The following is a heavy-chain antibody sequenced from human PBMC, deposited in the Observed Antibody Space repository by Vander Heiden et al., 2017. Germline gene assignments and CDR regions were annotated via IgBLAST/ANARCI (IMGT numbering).Heavy chain of an antibody. V-gene: IGHV1-2*02. J-gene: IGHJ6*02. CDR3: AIMTTYYGMGV. CDR1: GYTFTGFY. CDR2: INPNSGGT. Sequence: QVQLVQSGAEVKKPGASVKVACTASGYTFTGFYMHWVRQAPGQGLEWMGWINPNSGGTNSAQKFQGRVTMTRDTSITTAYMELSGLRSDDTAVYYCAIMTTYYGMGVWGQGTTVTVSS.